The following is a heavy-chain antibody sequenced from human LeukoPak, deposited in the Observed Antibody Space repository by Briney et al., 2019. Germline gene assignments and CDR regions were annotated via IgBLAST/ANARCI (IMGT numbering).Heavy chain of an antibody. CDR1: GGTFSSYA. V-gene: IGHV1-69*13. Sequence: SVKVSCKASGGTFSSYAISWARQAPGQGLEWMGGIIPIFGTANYAQKFQGRVTITADESTSTAYMELSSLRSEDTAVYYRAREGWGGFTDKYYYYYMDVWGKGTTVTVSS. CDR3: AREGWGGFTDKYYYYYMDV. CDR2: IIPIFGTA. D-gene: IGHD5-12*01. J-gene: IGHJ6*03.